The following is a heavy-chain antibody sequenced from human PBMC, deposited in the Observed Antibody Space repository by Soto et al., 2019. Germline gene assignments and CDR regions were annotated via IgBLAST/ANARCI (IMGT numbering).Heavy chain of an antibody. CDR3: ARANWANPDD. D-gene: IGHD2-8*01. CDR1: GFTLSDHF. Sequence: QVQLVESGGGLVKPGGSLRLSCAASGFTLSDHFMSWIRQAPVKGLEWVSYLSDRDRGSVTHYGEYVKGRFTISRDNAKNSLYLQMNSLRVEDTALYYCARANWANPDDWGQGTLVTVSS. CDR2: LSDRDRGSVT. J-gene: IGHJ4*02. V-gene: IGHV3-11*01.